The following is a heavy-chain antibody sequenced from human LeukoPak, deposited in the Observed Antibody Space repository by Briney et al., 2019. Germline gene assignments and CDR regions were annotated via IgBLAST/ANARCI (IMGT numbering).Heavy chain of an antibody. CDR2: ISYDGSNK. J-gene: IGHJ4*02. CDR3: ARSEFLGYCSSTSCYSFDY. Sequence: PGGSLRLSCAASGFTFSSYAMHWVRQAPGKGLEWVAVISYDGSNKYYADSVKGRFTISRDNSKNTLYLQMNSLRAEDTAVYYCARSEFLGYCSSTSCYSFDYWGQGTLVTVSS. D-gene: IGHD2-2*01. CDR1: GFTFSSYA. V-gene: IGHV3-30-3*01.